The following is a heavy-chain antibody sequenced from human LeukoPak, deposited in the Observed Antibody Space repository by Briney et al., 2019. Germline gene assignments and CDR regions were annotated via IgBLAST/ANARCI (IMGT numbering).Heavy chain of an antibody. J-gene: IGHJ4*02. CDR2: IYYSVST. V-gene: IGHV4-39*07. D-gene: IGHD6-13*01. CDR1: GVSISSSRYY. CDR3: ARFQRSSSWYRGDY. Sequence: SETLSLTCTVSGVSISSSRYYWGWIRQPRGKGLEWIGSIYYSVSTYYNRSLKIPVTILVDTSKNQFSLKLKSMTAADPAVYYCARFQRSSSWYRGDYWGQGTLVTVYS.